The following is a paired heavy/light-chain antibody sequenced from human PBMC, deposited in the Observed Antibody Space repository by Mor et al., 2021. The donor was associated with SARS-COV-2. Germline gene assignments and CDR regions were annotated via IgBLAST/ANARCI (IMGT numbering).Light chain of an antibody. CDR3: QQYYSIPLT. Sequence: DIVMTQSPDSLAVSLGERATINCKSSQSVLYSSNNKNYLAWYQQKPGQPLKLLIYWASTRESGVPDRFSGSGSGTDFTLTISSLQAEDVAVYYCQQYYSIPLTFGQGTKLEIK. V-gene: IGKV4-1*01. CDR1: QSVLYSSNNKNY. J-gene: IGKJ2*01. CDR2: WAS.
Heavy chain of an antibody. CDR1: GFTFSSYA. Sequence: EVQLLESGGGLVQPGGSLRLSCAASGFTFSSYAMSWVRQAPGKGLEWVSVISGSGGTTYYADSVKGRFTISRDNSKNTLYLQMNSLRADDTAVYYCAKRLAGYSSSKKEYYFDYWGQGTLVTVSS. V-gene: IGHV3-23*01. CDR3: AKRLAGYSSSKKEYYFDY. J-gene: IGHJ4*02. D-gene: IGHD6-6*01. CDR2: ISGSGGTT.